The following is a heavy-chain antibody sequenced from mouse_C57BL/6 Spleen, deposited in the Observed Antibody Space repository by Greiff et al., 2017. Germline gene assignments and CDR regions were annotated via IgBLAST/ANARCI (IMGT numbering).Heavy chain of an antibody. J-gene: IGHJ4*01. CDR3: AVIYDGYPRYARDY. Sequence: QVQLQQPGAELVKPGASVKLSCKASGYTFTSYWMHWVKPRPGRGLEWIGRIDPNSGGTKYNEKFKSKAPLTVDKPSSTAYMQLSSLTSEDSAVYYCAVIYDGYPRYARDYWGQGTSVTVSS. CDR2: IDPNSGGT. V-gene: IGHV1-72*01. D-gene: IGHD2-3*01. CDR1: GYTFTSYW.